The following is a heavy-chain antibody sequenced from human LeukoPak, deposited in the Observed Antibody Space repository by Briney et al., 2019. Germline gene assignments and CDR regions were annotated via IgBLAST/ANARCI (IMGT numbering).Heavy chain of an antibody. CDR2: IKQDGSEK. Sequence: GGSLRLSRAASGFTFSSYWMSWVRQAPGKGLEWVANIKQDGSEKYYVDSVKGRFTISRDNAKNSLYLQMNSLRAEDTAVYYCARDVAVSDYYGSGSYRIWYYYYYMDVWGKGTTVTVSS. V-gene: IGHV3-7*01. D-gene: IGHD3-10*01. CDR3: ARDVAVSDYYGSGSYRIWYYYYYMDV. J-gene: IGHJ6*03. CDR1: GFTFSSYW.